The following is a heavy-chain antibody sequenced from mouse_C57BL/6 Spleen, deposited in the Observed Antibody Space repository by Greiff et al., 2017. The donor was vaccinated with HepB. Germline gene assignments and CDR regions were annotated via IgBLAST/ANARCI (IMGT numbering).Heavy chain of an antibody. J-gene: IGHJ4*01. D-gene: IGHD3-1*01. CDR1: GYTFTSYW. CDR2: IHPNSGST. V-gene: IGHV1-64*01. CDR3: ARSGWDRAMDY. Sequence: QVQLQQPGAELVKPGASVKLSCKASGYTFTSYWMHWVKQRPGQGLEWIGKIHPNSGSTNYNEKFKSKATLTVDKSSSTAYMQLSSLTSEDSAVYYCARSGWDRAMDYWGQGTSVTVSS.